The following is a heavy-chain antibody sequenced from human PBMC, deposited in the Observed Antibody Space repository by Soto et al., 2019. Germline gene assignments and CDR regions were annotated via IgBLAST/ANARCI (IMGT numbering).Heavy chain of an antibody. J-gene: IGHJ6*02. CDR2: INDSGTT. Sequence: SETLSLTCAIYGGSFSGFYWSWIRQPPGKGLEWIVEINDSGTTNYNPSLKSRVTISSDTSKTHFSLRLTPVTAADTAVYYCARETSQNVYSHYGMDFWGQGTTVTVSS. V-gene: IGHV4-34*01. CDR3: ARETSQNVYSHYGMDF. CDR1: GGSFSGFY.